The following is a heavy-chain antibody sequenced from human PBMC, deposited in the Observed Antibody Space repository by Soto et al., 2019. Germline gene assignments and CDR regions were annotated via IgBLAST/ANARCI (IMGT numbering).Heavy chain of an antibody. CDR1: GFTFSSYS. D-gene: IGHD2-2*01. V-gene: IGHV3-21*01. CDR3: AGAPSSKAGY. Sequence: PGGSLRLSCAASGFTFSSYSMNWVRQAPGKGLEWVSSISSSSSYIYYADSVKGRFTISRDNAKNSLYLQMNSLRAEDTAVYYCAGAPSSKAGYWGQGTLVTVSS. J-gene: IGHJ4*02. CDR2: ISSSSSYI.